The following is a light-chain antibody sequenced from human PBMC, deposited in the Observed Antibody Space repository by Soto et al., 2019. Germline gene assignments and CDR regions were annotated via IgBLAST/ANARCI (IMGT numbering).Light chain of an antibody. V-gene: IGKV3-20*01. CDR3: QQHGSSGT. J-gene: IGKJ1*01. CDR2: GAS. Sequence: EIVLTQCPSTRSVSPGESATLSCRASQSISGNLAWYQQKPGQAPRLLIYGASNRATGIPDRFSGSGSGTDFTLTISRLEPEDFAVYYCQQHGSSGTFGQGTKVDIK. CDR1: QSISGN.